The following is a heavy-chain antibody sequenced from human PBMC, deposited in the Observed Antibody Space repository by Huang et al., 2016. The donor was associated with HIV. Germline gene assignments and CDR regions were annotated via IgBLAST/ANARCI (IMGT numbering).Heavy chain of an antibody. Sequence: HVQLVQSGADVKKPGASGKVSCKASGYTFDSYGINWVRQAPGQGLEWLGWHGPTSGKTNHAPKPQGSVTMTTDTTPSTAYMELRIRTSDDTAVYYCARDATGYGTGWSTEFDYWGQGTLVTVSS. CDR2: HGPTSGKT. CDR1: GYTFDSYG. J-gene: IGHJ4*02. V-gene: IGHV1-18*04. CDR3: ARDATGYGTGWSTEFDY. D-gene: IGHD6-19*01.